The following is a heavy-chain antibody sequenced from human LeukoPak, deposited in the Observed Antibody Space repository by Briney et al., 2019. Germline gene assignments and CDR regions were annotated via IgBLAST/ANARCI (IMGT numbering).Heavy chain of an antibody. CDR1: GFNFNTYW. CDR3: ARRAGAYSHPYDY. D-gene: IGHD4/OR15-4a*01. Sequence: GGSLRLSCAASGFNFNTYWMSWVRQAPGKGLEWVANIKQDGSEKYYVDSVKGRFTISRDNAKNSVYLQMNSLRAEDTAVYYCARRAGAYSHPYDYWGQGTLVTVSS. V-gene: IGHV3-7*03. CDR2: IKQDGSEK. J-gene: IGHJ4*02.